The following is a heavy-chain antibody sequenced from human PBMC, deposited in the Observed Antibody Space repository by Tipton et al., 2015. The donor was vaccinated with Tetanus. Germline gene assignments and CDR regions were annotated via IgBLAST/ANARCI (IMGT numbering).Heavy chain of an antibody. D-gene: IGHD3-10*01. CDR3: ARHLYGYWFDP. Sequence: TLSLTCAVSGVSISSSTYFWGWIRQPPGKGLEWIGHIFYTGSRHYSPSFESRVTISVDTSQNVFSLNLTSVTAADTAVYYCARHLYGYWFDPWGQGALVTVSS. V-gene: IGHV4-39*02. CDR2: IFYTGSR. CDR1: GVSISSSTYF. J-gene: IGHJ5*02.